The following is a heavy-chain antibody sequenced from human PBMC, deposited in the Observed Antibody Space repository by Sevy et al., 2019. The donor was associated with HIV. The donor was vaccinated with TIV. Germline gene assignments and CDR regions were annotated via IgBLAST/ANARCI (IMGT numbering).Heavy chain of an antibody. Sequence: GSLRLSCAASGFTFSSYAMSWVRQAPGKGLEWVSAISGSGGSTYYADSVKGRFTISRDNSKNTLYLQMNSLRAEDTAVYYCAKDGEPYYDILTGYYYFDYWGQGTLVTVSS. CDR1: GFTFSSYA. V-gene: IGHV3-23*01. CDR3: AKDGEPYYDILTGYYYFDY. D-gene: IGHD3-9*01. J-gene: IGHJ4*02. CDR2: ISGSGGST.